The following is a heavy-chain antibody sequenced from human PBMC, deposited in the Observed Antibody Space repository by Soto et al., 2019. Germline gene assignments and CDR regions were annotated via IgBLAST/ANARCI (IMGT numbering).Heavy chain of an antibody. CDR1: GDTLSRHG. CDR2: IITIFRIT. V-gene: IGHV1-69*01. CDR3: VRVRVGSIPLNYDMDV. J-gene: IGHJ6*04. Sequence: QEQLVQSGPEVQKPGSSVKVSCKASGDTLSRHGISWVRQAPGQGLEWMGGIITIFRITNYAQKFQGRLMITADESKRTAYMELSSLGSDDSAVYFCVRVRVGSIPLNYDMDVWGKGTTVNVSA. D-gene: IGHD1-26*01.